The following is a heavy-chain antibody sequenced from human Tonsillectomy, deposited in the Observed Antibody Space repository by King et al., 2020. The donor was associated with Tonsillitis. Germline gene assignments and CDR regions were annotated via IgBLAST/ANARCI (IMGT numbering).Heavy chain of an antibody. CDR2: IRYDESNK. V-gene: IGHV3-30*02. CDR1: GFTFSSYG. D-gene: IGHD6-13*01. Sequence: VQLVESGGGVVQPGGSLRLSCAASGFTFSSYGMHWVRQAPGKGLEWVAFIRYDESNKYYVDSVKGRFTISRDNSKNTLYLQMNSLRAEDTAVYYCAKVRFRLPPSAGGTDCDYWGQGTVVSVSS. CDR3: AKVRFRLPPSAGGTDCDY. J-gene: IGHJ4*02.